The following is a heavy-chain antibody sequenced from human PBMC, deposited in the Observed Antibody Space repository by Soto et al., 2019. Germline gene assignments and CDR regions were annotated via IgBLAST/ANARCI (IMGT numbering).Heavy chain of an antibody. CDR1: GGSISSSVYY. CDR3: ARHFPSAAAPASYYGLDV. D-gene: IGHD2-15*01. J-gene: IGHJ6*02. Sequence: QLQLQESGPGLVKPSETLSLTCTVSGGSISSSVYYWGWIRQPPGKGLEWIGSIYYDGSSYYNPSLRSRFPISVDMSKTQFSLRLRSVTAAETAMYYCARHFPSAAAPASYYGLDVWGPGTTVTVSS. CDR2: IYYDGSS. V-gene: IGHV4-39*01.